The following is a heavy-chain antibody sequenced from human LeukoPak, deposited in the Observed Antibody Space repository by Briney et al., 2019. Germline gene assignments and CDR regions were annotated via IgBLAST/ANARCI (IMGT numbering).Heavy chain of an antibody. CDR3: ARGYGAAPSPADY. CDR1: GGSISSHY. V-gene: IGHV4-59*11. D-gene: IGHD4/OR15-4a*01. CDR2: IYYSGST. Sequence: SETLSLTCTVSGGSISSHYWSWIRQPPGKGLEWIGYIYYSGSTNYNPSLKSRATISVDTSKNQFSLKLSSVTAADTAVYYCARGYGAAPSPADYWGQGTLVTVSS. J-gene: IGHJ4*02.